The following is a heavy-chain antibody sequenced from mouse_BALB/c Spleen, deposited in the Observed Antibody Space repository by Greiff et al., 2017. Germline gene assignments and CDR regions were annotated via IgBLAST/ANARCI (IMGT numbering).Heavy chain of an antibody. V-gene: IGHV1-7*01. CDR3: AKRGYDGYYEAMDY. CDR1: GYTFTSYW. D-gene: IGHD2-3*01. Sequence: QVQLQQSGAELAKPGASVKMSCKASGYTFTSYWMHWVKQRPGQGLEWIGYINPSTGYTEYNQKFKDKATLTADKSSSTAYMQLSSLTSEDSAVYYCAKRGYDGYYEAMDYWGQGTSVTVSS. CDR2: INPSTGYT. J-gene: IGHJ4*01.